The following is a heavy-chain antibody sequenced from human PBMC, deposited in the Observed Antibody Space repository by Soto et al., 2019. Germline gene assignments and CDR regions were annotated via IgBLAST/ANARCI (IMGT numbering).Heavy chain of an antibody. V-gene: IGHV3-73*01. CDR1: GFTFSGSA. J-gene: IGHJ3*02. CDR3: TRRPYSSSWYGAFDI. Sequence: GGSLRLSCAASGFTFSGSAIHWVRRASGKGLEWVGRIRSKANSYATAYAASVKGRFTISRDDSKNTAYLQMNSLKTEDTAVYYCTRRPYSSSWYGAFDIWGQGTMVTVSS. D-gene: IGHD6-13*01. CDR2: IRSKANSYAT.